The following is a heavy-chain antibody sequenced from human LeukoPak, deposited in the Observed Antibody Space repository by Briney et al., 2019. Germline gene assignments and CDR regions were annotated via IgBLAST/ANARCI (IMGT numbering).Heavy chain of an antibody. CDR1: GFTFSNAW. CDR3: TTEVLYIVGAANDY. Sequence: GGSLRLSCAASGFTFSNAWMSWVRQAPGKGLEWVGRIKSKTDGGTTDYAAPVKGRFTISRDDSKNTLYLQMNSLKTEDTAVYYCTTEVLYIVGAANDYWGQGTLVTVSS. CDR2: IKSKTDGGTT. V-gene: IGHV3-15*01. D-gene: IGHD1-26*01. J-gene: IGHJ4*02.